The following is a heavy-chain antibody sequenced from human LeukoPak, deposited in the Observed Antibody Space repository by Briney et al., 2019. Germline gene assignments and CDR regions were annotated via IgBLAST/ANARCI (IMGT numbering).Heavy chain of an antibody. Sequence: GGSLRLSCAASGFTFSSYWMSWVRQAPGKGLEWVANIKQDGSEKYYVDSVKGRFTISRDNAKNSLYLQMNSLRAEDTAVYYCAKDAPYSSGWDDAFDIWGQGTMVTVSS. CDR2: IKQDGSEK. D-gene: IGHD6-19*01. V-gene: IGHV3-7*01. J-gene: IGHJ3*02. CDR3: AKDAPYSSGWDDAFDI. CDR1: GFTFSSYW.